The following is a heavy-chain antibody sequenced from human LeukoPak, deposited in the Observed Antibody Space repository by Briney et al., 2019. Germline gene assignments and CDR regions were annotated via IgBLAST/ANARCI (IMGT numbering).Heavy chain of an antibody. V-gene: IGHV3-66*01. D-gene: IGHD4-17*01. J-gene: IGHJ4*02. CDR1: GFTVSTSY. Sequence: GGSLRLSCAASGFTVSTSYMTWVRQAPGKGLEWVSGIYDGGKTYYADSVRGRFTISKDDSKNTIYLQMNSLRDEDTAVYYCARANYGDPTGGFDYWGQGTLVTVSS. CDR2: IYDGGKT. CDR3: ARANYGDPTGGFDY.